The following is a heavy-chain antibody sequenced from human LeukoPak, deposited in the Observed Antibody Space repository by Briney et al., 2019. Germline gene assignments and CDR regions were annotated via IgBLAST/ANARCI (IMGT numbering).Heavy chain of an antibody. Sequence: GGSLRLSCAVSGFTVSSNYLSWVRQPPGKGLEWVSIIYTGGSTYYADSVKGRFTISRDNSKNTLYLQMNSLRAEDTAVYYCAKEARGVIDYWGQGTLVTVSS. CDR1: GFTVSSNY. J-gene: IGHJ4*02. D-gene: IGHD3-10*01. CDR2: IYTGGST. V-gene: IGHV3-53*01. CDR3: AKEARGVIDY.